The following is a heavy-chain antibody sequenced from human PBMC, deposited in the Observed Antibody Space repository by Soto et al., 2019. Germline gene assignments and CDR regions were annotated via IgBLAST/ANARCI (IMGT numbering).Heavy chain of an antibody. J-gene: IGHJ6*02. Sequence: SETLSLTCTVSGGSINSYYWTWIRQPPGKGLEWIGYVSYSGSTKYNPSLKSRVSISVDTSKNQFSLKLSSVTAADTAVYYCARGEGAADYGMDVWGQGITVTVS. D-gene: IGHD1-26*01. CDR1: GGSINSYY. V-gene: IGHV4-59*01. CDR3: ARGEGAADYGMDV. CDR2: VSYSGST.